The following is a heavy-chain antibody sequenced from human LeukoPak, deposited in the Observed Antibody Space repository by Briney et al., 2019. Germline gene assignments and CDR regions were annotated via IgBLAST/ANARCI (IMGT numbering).Heavy chain of an antibody. CDR2: TYYRSKWHS. CDR1: GDSVSSKSAA. V-gene: IGHV6-1*01. J-gene: IGHJ4*02. CDR3: ARMVGADPDY. D-gene: IGHD2-8*01. Sequence: SQTLSLTCAISGDSVSSKSAAWNWIRQSPSRGLEWQGRTYYRSKWHSEFAVSVKSRISINPDISRNQFSLQLSSVTPEDTAVYYCARMVGADPDYWGQGTLVTVSS.